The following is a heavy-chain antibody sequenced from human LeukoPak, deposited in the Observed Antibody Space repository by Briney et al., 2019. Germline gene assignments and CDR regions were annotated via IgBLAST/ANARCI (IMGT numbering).Heavy chain of an antibody. Sequence: SETLSLTCTVSGGSISSSSYYWGWIRQPPGKGLERIGSIYYSGSTYYNPSLKSRVTISVDTSKNQFSLKLSSVTAADTAVYYCARVDTMIVVGAWGQGTLVTVSS. CDR3: ARVDTMIVVGA. D-gene: IGHD3-22*01. V-gene: IGHV4-39*07. J-gene: IGHJ5*02. CDR2: IYYSGST. CDR1: GGSISSSSYY.